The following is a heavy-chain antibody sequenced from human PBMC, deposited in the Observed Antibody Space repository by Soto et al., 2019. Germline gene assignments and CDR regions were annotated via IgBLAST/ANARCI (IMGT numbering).Heavy chain of an antibody. V-gene: IGHV1-18*04. D-gene: IGHD6-13*01. CDR3: ARDGAAAGPRAEYFQH. CDR1: GYTFTSYG. J-gene: IGHJ1*01. Sequence: VASVKVSCKASGYTFTSYGISWVRQAPGQGLEWMGWISAYNGNTNYAQKLQGRVTMTTDTSTSTAYMELRSLRSDDTAVYYCARDGAAAGPRAEYFQHWGQGTLVTVSS. CDR2: ISAYNGNT.